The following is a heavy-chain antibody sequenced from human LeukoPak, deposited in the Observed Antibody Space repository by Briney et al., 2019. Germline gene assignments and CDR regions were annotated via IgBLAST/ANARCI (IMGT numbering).Heavy chain of an antibody. CDR3: ARGAGYNYPYYFDY. CDR2: IYENGGTT. J-gene: IGHJ4*02. V-gene: IGHV3-23*01. Sequence: GSLRLSCVGSGFTFRSHAMSWVRQAPEKGLEFVSGIYENGGTTYYADSVKGRFSISRDNSKNTLYLQMDSLRAEDTAVYYCARGAGYNYPYYFDYWGQGTLVTVSS. D-gene: IGHD5-24*01. CDR1: GFTFRSHA.